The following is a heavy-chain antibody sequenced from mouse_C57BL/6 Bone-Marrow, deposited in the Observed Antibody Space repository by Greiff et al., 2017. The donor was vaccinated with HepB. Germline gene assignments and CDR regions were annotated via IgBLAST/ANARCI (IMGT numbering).Heavy chain of an antibody. D-gene: IGHD2-5*01. CDR1: GYTFTDYE. Sequence: QVQLQQSGAELVRPGASVTLSCKASGYTFTDYEMHWVKQTPVHGLEWIGAIDPETGGTACNQKFKGNAILTADKSSSTAYMDLRRLTSEDSAVYYCTKFDYSNFDYWGQGTTLTVSS. CDR2: IDPETGGT. CDR3: TKFDYSNFDY. J-gene: IGHJ2*01. V-gene: IGHV1-15*01.